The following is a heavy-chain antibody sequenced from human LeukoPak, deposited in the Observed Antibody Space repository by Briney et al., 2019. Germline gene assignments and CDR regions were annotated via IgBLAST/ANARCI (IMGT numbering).Heavy chain of an antibody. CDR3: ARHSPYCSGGSCYSYAFDI. V-gene: IGHV4-4*09. CDR2: IYTSGST. J-gene: IGHJ3*02. CDR1: GGSISSYY. D-gene: IGHD2-15*01. Sequence: SETLFLTCTVSGGSISSYYWSWIRQPPGKGLEWIGYIYTSGSTNYNPSLKSRVTISVDTSKNQFSLKLSSVTAADTAVYYCARHSPYCSGGSCYSYAFDIWGQGTMVTVSS.